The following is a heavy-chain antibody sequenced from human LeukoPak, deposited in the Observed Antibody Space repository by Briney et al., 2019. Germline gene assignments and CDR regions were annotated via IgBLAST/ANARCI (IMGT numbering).Heavy chain of an antibody. D-gene: IGHD3-10*01. CDR2: ISSSGSTI. CDR1: GGSFSGYY. CDR3: ARVSRATSGLTFDY. Sequence: LSLTCAVYGGSFSGYYWSWIRQPPGKGLEWVSYISSSGSTIYYADSVKGRFTISRDNAKNSLYLQMNSLRAEDTAVYYCARVSRATSGLTFDYWGQGTLVTVSS. V-gene: IGHV3-11*04. J-gene: IGHJ4*02.